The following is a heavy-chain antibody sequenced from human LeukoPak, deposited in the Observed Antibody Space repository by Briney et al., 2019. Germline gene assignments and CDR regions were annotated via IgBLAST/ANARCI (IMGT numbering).Heavy chain of an antibody. J-gene: IGHJ4*02. CDR3: ARARYGTAMVPGINDY. D-gene: IGHD5-18*01. V-gene: IGHV3-48*04. CDR2: ISSSSSTI. CDR1: GFTFSSYS. Sequence: GSLRLSCAASGFTFSSYSMNWVRQAPGKGLEWVSYISSSSSTIYYADSVKGRFTISRDNAKNSLYLQMNSLRAEDTAVYYCARARYGTAMVPGINDYWGQGTLVTVSS.